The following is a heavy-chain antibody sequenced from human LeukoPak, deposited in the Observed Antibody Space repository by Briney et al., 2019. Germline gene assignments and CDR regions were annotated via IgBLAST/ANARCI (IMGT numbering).Heavy chain of an antibody. D-gene: IGHD2-2*01. V-gene: IGHV3-23*01. J-gene: IGHJ6*03. CDR1: KFTFTNYA. Sequence: PGGSLRLSCAASKFTFTNYAMSWVRQAPGKGLEWVSSISGRGSTTYYADSVTGRFVISRDNSKNTLYLQMNSLRAEDTAVYYCATRQLPPDYYYYYMDVWGKGTTVTISS. CDR2: ISGRGSTT. CDR3: ATRQLPPDYYYYYMDV.